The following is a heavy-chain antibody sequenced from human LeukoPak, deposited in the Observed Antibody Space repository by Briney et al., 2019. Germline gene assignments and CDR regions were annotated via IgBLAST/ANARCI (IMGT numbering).Heavy chain of an antibody. CDR3: ARDFLEDTQ. J-gene: IGHJ4*02. Sequence: GGSLRLSCAASGFTFSNYNMNWVRQAPGKGLEWLSYISSSSSTIYYADSVKGRFTISRDNAKNSLYLQMSSLRVEDTAVYICARDFLEDTQWGQGTLVTVSS. CDR2: ISSSSSTI. D-gene: IGHD5-18*01. CDR1: GFTFSNYN. V-gene: IGHV3-48*01.